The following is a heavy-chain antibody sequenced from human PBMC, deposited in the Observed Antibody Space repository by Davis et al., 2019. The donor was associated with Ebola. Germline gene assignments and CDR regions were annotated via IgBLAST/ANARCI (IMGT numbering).Heavy chain of an antibody. Sequence: AASVKVSCKASGVTFSGYTINWVRQAPGQGLEWMGGIIPIFGAPTYAQKFQGRVTITADESTSTAYMELSSLRSEDTAVYYCTVGGIGGMGDYWGQGTLVTVSS. CDR1: GVTFSGYT. V-gene: IGHV1-69*13. CDR3: TVGGIGGMGDY. CDR2: IIPIFGAP. J-gene: IGHJ4*02. D-gene: IGHD1-26*01.